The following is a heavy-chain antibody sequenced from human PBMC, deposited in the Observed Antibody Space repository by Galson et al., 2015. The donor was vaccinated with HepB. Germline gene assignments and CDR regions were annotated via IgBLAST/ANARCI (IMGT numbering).Heavy chain of an antibody. D-gene: IGHD5-18*01. CDR2: ISGSGGST. J-gene: IGHJ4*02. Sequence: SLRLSCAASGFTFSSYAMSWVRQAPGKGLEWVSAISGSGGSTYYADSVKGRFTISRDNSKNTLYLQMNSLRAEDTAVYYCAKDTERQLWLGGFDYWGQGTLVTVSS. CDR1: GFTFSSYA. V-gene: IGHV3-23*01. CDR3: AKDTERQLWLGGFDY.